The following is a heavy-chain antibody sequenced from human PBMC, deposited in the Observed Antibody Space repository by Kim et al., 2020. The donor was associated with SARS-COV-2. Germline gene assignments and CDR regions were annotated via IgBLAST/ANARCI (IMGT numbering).Heavy chain of an antibody. V-gene: IGHV4-31*02. CDR2: RT. J-gene: IGHJ4*02. CDR3: ARAPILYFDY. D-gene: IGHD3-9*01. Sequence: RTHFTPSLMSRVTISGDSSKNQFTLALRSVTAADTAVYYCARAPILYFDYWGQGALVTVSS.